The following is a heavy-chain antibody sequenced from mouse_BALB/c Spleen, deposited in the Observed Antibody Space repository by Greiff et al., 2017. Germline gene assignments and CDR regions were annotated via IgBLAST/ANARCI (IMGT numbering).Heavy chain of an antibody. V-gene: IGHV1-87*01. CDR3: ASYYGNYYAMDY. J-gene: IGHJ4*01. D-gene: IGHD2-10*01. CDR1: GYTFTSYW. CDR2: IYPGDGDT. Sequence: VQLQQSGAELARPGASVKLSCKASGYTFTSYWMQWVKQRPGQGLEWIGAIYPGDGDTRYTQKFKGKATLTADKSSSTAYMQLSSLASEDSAVYYCASYYGNYYAMDYWGQGTSVTVSS.